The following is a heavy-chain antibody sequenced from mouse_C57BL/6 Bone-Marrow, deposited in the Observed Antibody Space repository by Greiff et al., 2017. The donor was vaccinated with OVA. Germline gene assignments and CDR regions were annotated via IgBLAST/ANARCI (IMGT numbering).Heavy chain of an antibody. CDR2: ISYDGSN. V-gene: IGHV3-6*01. D-gene: IGHD1-1*01. Sequence: EVQLQQSGPGLVKPSQSLSLTCSVTGYSITSGYYWNWIRQFPGNKLEWMGYISYDGSNNYNPSLKNRISITRDTSKNQFFLKLNSVTTEDTATYYCARDQSGSSPLDYWGQGTTLTVSS. CDR1: GYSITSGYY. CDR3: ARDQSGSSPLDY. J-gene: IGHJ2*01.